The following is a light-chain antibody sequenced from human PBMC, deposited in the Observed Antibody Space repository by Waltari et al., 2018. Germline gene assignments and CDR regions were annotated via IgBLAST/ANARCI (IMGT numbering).Light chain of an antibody. J-gene: IGLJ3*02. Sequence: QSALTHPASVSGSPGPSLPISCTGTSRAVGGYNYLSWYQQHPGKAPKLMIFDVSKRPSGVSNRFSGSKSGSTASLTISGLQAEDEADFYCNSYTSSSTWVFGGGTKLTVL. V-gene: IGLV2-14*01. CDR2: DVS. CDR1: SRAVGGYNY. CDR3: NSYTSSSTWV.